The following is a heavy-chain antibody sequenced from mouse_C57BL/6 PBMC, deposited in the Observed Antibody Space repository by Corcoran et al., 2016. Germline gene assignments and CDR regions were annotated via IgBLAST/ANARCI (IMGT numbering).Heavy chain of an antibody. J-gene: IGHJ4*01. Sequence: EVQLQPSGPELVKPGASVKISCNASGYTFTDYYMNWVKQSHGKSLEWIGDINPNNGGTSYNQKFKGKATLTVDKSSSTAYMELRSLTSEDSAVYYCVYYDDVSYYAKDYWGQGTSVTVSS. CDR2: INPNNGGT. D-gene: IGHD2-4*01. CDR3: VYYDDVSYYAKDY. V-gene: IGHV1-26*01. CDR1: GYTFTDYY.